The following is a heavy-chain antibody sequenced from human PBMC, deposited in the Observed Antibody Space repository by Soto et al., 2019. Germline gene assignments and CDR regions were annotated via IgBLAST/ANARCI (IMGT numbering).Heavy chain of an antibody. Sequence: QVQLVQSGAEVKKPGSSVKVSCKASGGTFSSYAISWVRQAPGQGLEWMGGIIPIFGTANYAQKFQGRVTMTADESTSTAYMGLSSLRSEDTAVYYCARDLQNWNERWGGSPDYWGQGTLVTVSS. V-gene: IGHV1-69*12. CDR3: ARDLQNWNERWGGSPDY. D-gene: IGHD1-1*01. CDR1: GGTFSSYA. J-gene: IGHJ4*02. CDR2: IIPIFGTA.